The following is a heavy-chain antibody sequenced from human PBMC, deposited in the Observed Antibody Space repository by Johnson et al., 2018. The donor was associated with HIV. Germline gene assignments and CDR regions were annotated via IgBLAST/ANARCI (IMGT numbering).Heavy chain of an antibody. Sequence: VQLVEFGGGLVQPGGSLRLSCAASGFTFSSFWMTWVRQAPGKGLAWVSGINWNGGSTGYAASVKGRFTISRDNAKNTLSLQMNSLTEDDTAIYYFAKGDYYDSRGAFDIWGPGTMVTVSS. V-gene: IGHV3-20*04. D-gene: IGHD3-22*01. J-gene: IGHJ3*02. CDR1: GFTFSSFW. CDR2: INWNGGST. CDR3: AKGDYYDSRGAFDI.